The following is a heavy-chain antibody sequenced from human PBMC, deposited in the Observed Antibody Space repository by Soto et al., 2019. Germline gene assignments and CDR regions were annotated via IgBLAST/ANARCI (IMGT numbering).Heavy chain of an antibody. J-gene: IGHJ6*02. CDR3: ARDDGPYGDRYYNYGMDV. V-gene: IGHV3-11*06. Sequence: PGGSLRLSCAASGFTFSDYYMSWIRQAPGKGLEWVSYISSSSSYTNYADSVKGRFTISRDNAKNSLYLQMNSLRAEDTAVYYCARDDGPYGDRYYNYGMDVWGQGTTVTVSS. D-gene: IGHD4-17*01. CDR2: ISSSSSYT. CDR1: GFTFSDYY.